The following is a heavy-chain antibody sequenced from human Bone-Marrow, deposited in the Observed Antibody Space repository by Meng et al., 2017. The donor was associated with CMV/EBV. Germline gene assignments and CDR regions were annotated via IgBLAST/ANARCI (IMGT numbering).Heavy chain of an antibody. CDR3: ARVRLDCSSTSCYYYGMDV. V-gene: IGHV3-74*01. CDR1: GFTFSSYW. D-gene: IGHD2-2*01. CDR2: INSDGSST. J-gene: IGHJ6*02. Sequence: SCAASGFTFSSYWMHWVRQAPGKGLVWVSRINSDGSSTSYADSVKGRFTISRDNAKNTLYLQMNSLKAEDTAVYYCARVRLDCSSTSCYYYGMDVWGQGTTVTVSS.